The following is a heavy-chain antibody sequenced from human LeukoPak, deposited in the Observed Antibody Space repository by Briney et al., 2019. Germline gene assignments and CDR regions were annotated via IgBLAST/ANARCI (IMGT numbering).Heavy chain of an antibody. CDR1: GFSFSSYG. CDR2: IWYDGSIK. J-gene: IGHJ4*02. CDR3: ARGGGRYSYGYSVDY. D-gene: IGHD5-18*01. V-gene: IGHV3-33*01. Sequence: PGGSLRLSCAASGFSFSSYGMHWVRQAPGKGLEWVAVIWYDGSIKYYGDSVKGRFTISRDNSKSTLHLQMNSLSAEDTAVYYCARGGGRYSYGYSVDYWGQGTLVTVSS.